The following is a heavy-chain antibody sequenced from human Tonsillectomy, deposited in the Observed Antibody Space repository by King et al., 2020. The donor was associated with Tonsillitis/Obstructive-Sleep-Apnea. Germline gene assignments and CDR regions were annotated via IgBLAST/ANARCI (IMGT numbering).Heavy chain of an antibody. CDR2: IYYSGST. Sequence: VQLQESGPGLVKPSETLSLTCTVSGGSISSYYWSWIRQPPGKGLEWIAYIYYSGSTNYNPSLKSRVTISVDTSKNQFSLKLSSVTAADTAVYYWARDRPYYYYLDVWGKGTTVTVSS. V-gene: IGHV4-59*01. J-gene: IGHJ6*03. CDR1: GGSISSYY. CDR3: ARDRPYYYYLDV.